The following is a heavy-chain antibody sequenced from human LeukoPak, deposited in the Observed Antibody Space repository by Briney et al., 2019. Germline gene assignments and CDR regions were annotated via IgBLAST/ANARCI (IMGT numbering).Heavy chain of an antibody. CDR2: ISANGGTT. CDR3: ARGRGGPPLDY. J-gene: IGHJ4*02. CDR1: ALSFRGYG. Sequence: GRSLRLSCAASALSFRGYGMHWVRQAPGKRLEYVSAISANGGTTYYADSVKDRFIISRDNAKNTLYLQMGSLRNEDMAVYYCARGRGGPPLDYWGQGTLVIVSS. V-gene: IGHV3-64*02.